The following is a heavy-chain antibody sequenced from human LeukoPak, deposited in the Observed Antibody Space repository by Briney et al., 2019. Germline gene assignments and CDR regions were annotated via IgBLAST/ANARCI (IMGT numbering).Heavy chain of an antibody. J-gene: IGHJ3*02. CDR3: ARGPNIADAFDI. CDR1: GGTFSSYA. D-gene: IGHD2/OR15-2a*01. Sequence: SVKLSCKASGGTFSSYAISWVRQAPGQGLEWMGGIIPIFGTANYAQKFQGRVTITADESTSTAYMELSSLRSEDTAVYYCARGPNIADAFDIWGQGTMVTVSS. V-gene: IGHV1-69*13. CDR2: IIPIFGTA.